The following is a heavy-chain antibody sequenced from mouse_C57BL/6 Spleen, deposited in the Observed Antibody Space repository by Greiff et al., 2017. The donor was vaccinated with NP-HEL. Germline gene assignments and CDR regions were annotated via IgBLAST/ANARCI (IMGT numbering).Heavy chain of an antibody. D-gene: IGHD2-3*01. CDR2: IDPSDSET. J-gene: IGHJ4*01. Sequence: QVQLQQSGAELVRPGSSVKLSCKASGYTFTSYWMHWVKRRPIQGLEWIGNIDPSDSETHYNQKFKDKATLTVDKSSSTTYMQLSSLTSEDSAVYYCARSDGRRSSMDYWGQGTSVTVSS. V-gene: IGHV1-52*01. CDR1: GYTFTSYW. CDR3: ARSDGRRSSMDY.